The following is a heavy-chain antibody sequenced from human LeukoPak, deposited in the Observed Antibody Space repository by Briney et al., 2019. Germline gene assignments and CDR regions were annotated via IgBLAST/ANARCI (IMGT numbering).Heavy chain of an antibody. CDR2: ISSSSNTI. CDR1: GFTFSSYE. J-gene: IGHJ6*02. V-gene: IGHV3-48*02. Sequence: TGGSLRLSCAASGFTFSSYEMNWVRQAPGKGLEWVSYISSSSNTIYYADSVKGRFTISRDNAKNSLFLQVNSLRHEDTAVYYCASHTPFGMDVWGQGTTVTVSS. CDR3: ASHTPFGMDV.